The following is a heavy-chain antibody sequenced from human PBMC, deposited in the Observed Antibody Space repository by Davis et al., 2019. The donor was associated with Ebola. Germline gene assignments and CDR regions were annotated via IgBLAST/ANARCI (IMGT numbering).Heavy chain of an antibody. J-gene: IGHJ6*04. CDR3: ARSLYVSSRTDL. V-gene: IGHV3-21*01. D-gene: IGHD6-6*01. Sequence: GGSLRLSCAASGFTFSGYSMNWVRQAPGKGLEWVSSISSSSSYIYYADSVKGRFTISRDNAKNSLYLQMNSLRAEDTAVYYCARSLYVSSRTDLWGRGTSVTVSS. CDR2: ISSSSSYI. CDR1: GFTFSGYS.